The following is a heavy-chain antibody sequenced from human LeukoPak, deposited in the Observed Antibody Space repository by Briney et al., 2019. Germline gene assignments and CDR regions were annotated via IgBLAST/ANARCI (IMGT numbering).Heavy chain of an antibody. V-gene: IGHV3-74*01. CDR1: GCTFSSYW. D-gene: IGHD2-8*01. CDR3: ARVQGHPPNGLDV. Sequence: GGSLRLSCAASGCTFSSYWMHWVRHAPGKGLVWVSRINSDASSTSYADSVKGRFTISRDNAKNTLYLQMNSLRAEDTAVYYCARVQGHPPNGLDVWGQGTMVTVSS. CDR2: INSDASST. J-gene: IGHJ3*01.